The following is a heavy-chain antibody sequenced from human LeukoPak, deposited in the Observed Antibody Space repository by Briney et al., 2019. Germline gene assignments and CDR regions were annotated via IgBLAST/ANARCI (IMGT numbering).Heavy chain of an antibody. CDR2: IYYSGST. CDR3: ARHPSMIVVVD. CDR1: GGSISSYY. J-gene: IGHJ4*02. V-gene: IGHV4-59*08. D-gene: IGHD3-22*01. Sequence: SETLSLTCTVSGGSISSYYWTWIRQPPGKGLEWIGYIYYSGSTNYNPSLKSRVTISVDTSKNQFSLKLSSVTAADTAVYYCARHPSMIVVVDWGQGTLVTVSS.